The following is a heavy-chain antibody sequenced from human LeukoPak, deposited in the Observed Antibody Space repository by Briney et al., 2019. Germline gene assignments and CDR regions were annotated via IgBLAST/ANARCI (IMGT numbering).Heavy chain of an antibody. D-gene: IGHD2-15*01. J-gene: IGHJ4*02. CDR3: AKDDYCSV. CDR1: GFTVSDDY. V-gene: IGHV3-53*01. CDR2: IYSGGST. Sequence: GGSLRLSCAASGFTVSDDYMTWVRQASGKGLEWVSVIYSGGSTYYADSVKGRFTISRDTSKNTLYLQMNSLRAEDTAVYYCAKDDYCSVWGQGTLVTVSS.